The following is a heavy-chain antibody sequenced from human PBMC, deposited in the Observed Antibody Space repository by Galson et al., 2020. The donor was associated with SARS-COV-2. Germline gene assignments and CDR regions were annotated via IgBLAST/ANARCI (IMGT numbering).Heavy chain of an antibody. V-gene: IGHV3-9*01. CDR2: ISWNSGSI. D-gene: IGHD3-3*01. CDR3: AKLASGYLPDDAFDI. J-gene: IGHJ3*02. Sequence: RLSCAASGFTFDDYAMHWVRQAPGKGLEWVSGISWNSGSIGYADSVKGRFTISRDNAKNSLYLQMNSLRAEDTALYYCAKLASGYLPDDAFDIWGQGTMVTVSS. CDR1: GFTFDDYA.